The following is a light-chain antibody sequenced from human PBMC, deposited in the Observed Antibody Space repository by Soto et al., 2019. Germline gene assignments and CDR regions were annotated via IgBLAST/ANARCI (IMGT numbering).Light chain of an antibody. Sequence: EIVMTQSPATLSVSPGERATLTCRASQSVDTNVAWYQQKPGQAPRLLIDGPSTRAAGVPARFSGGGSGTDFTLTLRRLEPEDFAVYYCQQYGSSPWTLGQGTKVDIK. J-gene: IGKJ1*01. CDR1: QSVDTN. V-gene: IGKV3-15*01. CDR2: GPS. CDR3: QQYGSSPWT.